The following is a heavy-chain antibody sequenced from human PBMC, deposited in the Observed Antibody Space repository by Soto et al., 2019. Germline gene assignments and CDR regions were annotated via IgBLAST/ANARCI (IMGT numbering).Heavy chain of an antibody. CDR2: TYYRSKWYS. CDR3: ARDAYSSSYYYYGMDV. Sequence: SQTLSLTCAILGDSVSSNSAAWNWIRQSPSRGLEWLGRTYYRSKWYSDYGISVRGRISITPDTSKNLFSLQLNSVTPEDTAVYYCARDAYSSSYYYYGMDVWGQGTTVTVSS. V-gene: IGHV6-1*01. D-gene: IGHD6-6*01. CDR1: GDSVSSNSAA. J-gene: IGHJ6*02.